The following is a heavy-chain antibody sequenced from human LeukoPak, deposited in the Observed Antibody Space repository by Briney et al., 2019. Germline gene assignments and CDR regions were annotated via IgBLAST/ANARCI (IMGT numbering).Heavy chain of an antibody. CDR2: ISGSGGST. Sequence: PGGSLRLSCAASGFTFSSYAMSWVRQAPGKGLEWVSAISGSGGSTYYADSVKGRFTISRDNSKNTLYLQMNSLRAEDTAVCYCAKSLRYFDWLTLDYWGQGTLVTVSS. D-gene: IGHD3-9*01. J-gene: IGHJ4*02. V-gene: IGHV3-23*01. CDR1: GFTFSSYA. CDR3: AKSLRYFDWLTLDY.